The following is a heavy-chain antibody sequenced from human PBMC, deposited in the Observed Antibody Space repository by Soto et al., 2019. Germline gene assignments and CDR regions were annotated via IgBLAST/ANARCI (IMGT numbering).Heavy chain of an antibody. CDR2: TYYRSKWSK. Sequence: SQTLSLTCAISGDSVSSTSAAWNWISQSPSRGLEWLGRTYYRSKWSKDYALSVKSRISITPDTSKNQFSLQLNSVTPEDTAIYYCARGHSGYFYYWGQGTLVTVSS. CDR1: GDSVSSTSAA. CDR3: ARGHSGYFYY. J-gene: IGHJ4*02. V-gene: IGHV6-1*01.